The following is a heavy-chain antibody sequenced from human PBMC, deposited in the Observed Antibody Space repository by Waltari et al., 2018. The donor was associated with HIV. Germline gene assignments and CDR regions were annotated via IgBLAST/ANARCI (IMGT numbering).Heavy chain of an antibody. Sequence: EVQLVELGGGLVRPGGSWSLSCVAPGSPVRCLTVGWVRQPTGKGLGWVASISSSSGHINYEDSVKGRFTTSKDNAEKSLYLQMNSLRAEDAAVYYCARWGSMGSRTYFPDLWGRGTLVTVSS. D-gene: IGHD3-10*01. V-gene: IGHV3-21*01. CDR2: ISSSSGHI. CDR1: GSPVRCLT. J-gene: IGHJ2*01. CDR3: ARWGSMGSRTYFPDL.